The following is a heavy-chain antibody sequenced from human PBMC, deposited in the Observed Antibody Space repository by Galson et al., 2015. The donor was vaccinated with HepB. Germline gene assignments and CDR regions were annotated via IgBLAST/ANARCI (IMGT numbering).Heavy chain of an antibody. D-gene: IGHD5-12*01. Sequence: SLRLSCAASGFTFSDSYMSWIRQAPGKGLEWVSYISRSGNYRTHADSVKGRFTISRDNARNSLYLQMNSLRAEDTAVYFCARGYGDYVGDWFDPWGQGTLVTVS. CDR2: ISRSGNYR. CDR3: ARGYGDYVGDWFDP. V-gene: IGHV3-11*06. J-gene: IGHJ5*02. CDR1: GFTFSDSY.